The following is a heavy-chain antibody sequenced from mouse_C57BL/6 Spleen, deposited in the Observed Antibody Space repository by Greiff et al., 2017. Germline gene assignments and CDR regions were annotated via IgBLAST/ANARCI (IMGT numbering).Heavy chain of an antibody. V-gene: IGHV1-82*01. Sequence: VKLMESGAELVKPGASVKISCKASGYAFSSSWMNWVKQRPGKGLEWIGRIYPGDGDTNYNGKFKGKATLTADKSSSTAYMQLSSLTSEDSAVYCCARGSTVFDYWGQGTTLTVSS. CDR1: GYAFSSSW. J-gene: IGHJ2*01. CDR2: IYPGDGDT. CDR3: ARGSTVFDY.